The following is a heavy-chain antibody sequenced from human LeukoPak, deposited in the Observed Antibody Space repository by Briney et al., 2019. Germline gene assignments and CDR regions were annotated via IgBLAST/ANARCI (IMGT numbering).Heavy chain of an antibody. J-gene: IGHJ4*02. CDR1: GCSIKSHY. Sequence: SETLSLTCTISGCSIKSHYWSWIRQTPGKGLEWIAYMFYSGRTEYNPSLKSRVTISVDTSRNQVSLKVNSVTAADTAVYYCARRAGSLVYYFDSWGQGTLVTVSS. CDR3: ARRAGSLVYYFDS. CDR2: MFYSGRT. D-gene: IGHD3-10*01. V-gene: IGHV4-59*08.